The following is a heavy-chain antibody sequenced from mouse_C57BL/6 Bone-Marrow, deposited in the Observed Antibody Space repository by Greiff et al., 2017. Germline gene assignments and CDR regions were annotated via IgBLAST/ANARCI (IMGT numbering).Heavy chain of an antibody. Sequence: QVQLQQPGAELVRPGASVTLSCKASGYTFTDYEMHWVKQTPVHGLEWIGAIDPETGGTDYNQKFKGKAILTADKSSSTAYMELRSLTSEDSAFYYCARSWDNGRGYFGVWGTGTTVTVSS. D-gene: IGHD1-1*01. CDR3: ARSWDNGRGYFGV. CDR2: IDPETGGT. V-gene: IGHV1-15*01. CDR1: GYTFTDYE. J-gene: IGHJ1*03.